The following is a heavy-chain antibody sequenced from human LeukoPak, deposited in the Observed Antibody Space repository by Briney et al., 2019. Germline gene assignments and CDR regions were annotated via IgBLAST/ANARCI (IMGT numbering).Heavy chain of an antibody. CDR1: GDSVSSHSTA. CDR3: AREGGDAFDI. J-gene: IGHJ3*02. D-gene: IGHD1-26*01. Sequence: QTLSLTCAISGDSVSSHSTAWNWIRQSPSRGLEWLGRTYYRSEWYNDYAVSVKSRITINPDTSKNQFSLQLKSVTPEDTAMYYCAREGGDAFDIWGQGTMVTVSS. V-gene: IGHV6-1*01. CDR2: TYYRSEWYN.